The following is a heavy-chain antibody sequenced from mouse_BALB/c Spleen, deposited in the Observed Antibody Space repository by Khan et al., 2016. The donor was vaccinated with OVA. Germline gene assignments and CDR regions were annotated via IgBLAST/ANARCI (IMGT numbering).Heavy chain of an antibody. V-gene: IGHV3-2*02. Sequence: EVKLLESGPGLVKPSQSLSLTCTVTGYSITSDYAWNWLRQFPGNKLEWMGYISYSGSTNYTPSLKSRISITRDTSKNQFFLQLNSVTTEDTATYYCARDGSRYNYAMDYWSQGTSVTVSS. CDR2: ISYSGST. D-gene: IGHD2-3*01. CDR3: ARDGSRYNYAMDY. J-gene: IGHJ4*01. CDR1: GYSITSDYA.